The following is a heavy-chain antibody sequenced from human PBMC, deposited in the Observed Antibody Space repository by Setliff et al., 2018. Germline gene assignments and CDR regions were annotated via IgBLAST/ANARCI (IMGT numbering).Heavy chain of an antibody. D-gene: IGHD3-10*01. CDR3: ARHKVIKKEFIRLTWFDP. J-gene: IGHJ5*02. Sequence: SETLSLTCSVSGGSINRDYWSWIRQPPGKGLEWIGYIHYSGNTNYNPSLKSRVTISFNTSSNQFSLNLNSVTAADTAVYYCARHKVIKKEFIRLTWFDPWGQGAPVTVSS. CDR1: GGSINRDY. V-gene: IGHV4-59*08. CDR2: IHYSGNT.